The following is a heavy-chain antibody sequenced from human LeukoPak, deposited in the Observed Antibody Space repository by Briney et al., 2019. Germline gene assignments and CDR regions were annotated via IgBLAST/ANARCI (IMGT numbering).Heavy chain of an antibody. CDR1: GFTFSSYG. J-gene: IGHJ4*02. D-gene: IGHD6-6*01. V-gene: IGHV3-30*03. CDR3: VRGIVARLSDY. Sequence: GGSLRLSCAASGFTFSSYGMHWVRQAPGKGLEWVAVISYDGSNKYYADSVKGRFTISRDNSKNTLYLQMNSLRVEDTAIYYCVRGIVARLSDYWGQGTLVTVSS. CDR2: ISYDGSNK.